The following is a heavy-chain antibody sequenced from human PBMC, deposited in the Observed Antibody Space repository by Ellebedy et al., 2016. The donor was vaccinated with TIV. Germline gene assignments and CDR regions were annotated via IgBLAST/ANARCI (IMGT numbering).Heavy chain of an antibody. CDR3: AREQQLGTIDY. V-gene: IGHV3-48*04. Sequence: PGGSLRLSCAASGFTFSANSMHWVRQAPGQGLAWISYISNNGATKTYADSVKGRFTTSRDNAKNSLYLQMNSLRAEDTAVYYCAREQQLGTIDYWGQGTLVTVSS. D-gene: IGHD6-13*01. CDR2: ISNNGATK. CDR1: GFTFSANS. J-gene: IGHJ4*02.